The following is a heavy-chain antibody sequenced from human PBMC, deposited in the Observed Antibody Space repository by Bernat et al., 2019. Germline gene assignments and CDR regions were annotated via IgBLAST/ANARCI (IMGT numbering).Heavy chain of an antibody. V-gene: IGHV1-2*06. CDR3: ARESEYSGQTLDY. CDR1: GYTFIGYY. CDR2: INPNSGGT. Sequence: QVQLVQSGAEVKKPGASVKVSCKASGYTFIGYYMHWVRQAPGQGLEWMGRINPNSGGTNYAQKFQGRVTMTRDTSISTAYMELSRLTSDDTAVYYCARESEYSGQTLDYWGQGTLVTVSS. J-gene: IGHJ4*02. D-gene: IGHD5-12*01.